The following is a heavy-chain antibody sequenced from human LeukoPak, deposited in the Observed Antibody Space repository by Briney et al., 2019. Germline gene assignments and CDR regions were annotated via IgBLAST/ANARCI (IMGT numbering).Heavy chain of an antibody. D-gene: IGHD3-3*01. CDR1: GGSFSGYY. J-gene: IGHJ3*02. Sequence: SETLSLTCAVYGGSFSGYYWSWIRQPPGKGLEWIGEINHSGSTNYNPSLKSRVTISVDTSKNQFSLQLNSVTPEDTAVYYCARGGRKSGVAPNAFDIWGQGTMVTVSS. CDR3: ARGGRKSGVAPNAFDI. V-gene: IGHV4-34*01. CDR2: INHSGST.